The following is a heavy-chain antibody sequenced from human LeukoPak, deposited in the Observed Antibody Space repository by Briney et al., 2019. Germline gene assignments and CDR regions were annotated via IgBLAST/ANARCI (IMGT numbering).Heavy chain of an antibody. CDR1: GFTFNSFA. CDR3: AKDHGVAVAGMYY. V-gene: IGHV3-23*01. Sequence: GGSLRLSCAASGFTFNSFAMSWVRQAPRKGVEWVSSMSGSGGSTYYADSVKGRFTISRDNSRNTLYLQMNSLRADDTAVYYCAKDHGVAVAGMYYWGQGTLVTVSS. CDR2: MSGSGGST. J-gene: IGHJ4*02. D-gene: IGHD6-19*01.